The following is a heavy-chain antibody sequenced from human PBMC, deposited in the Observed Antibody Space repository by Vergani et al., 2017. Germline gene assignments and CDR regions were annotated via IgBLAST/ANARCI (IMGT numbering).Heavy chain of an antibody. D-gene: IGHD1-1*01. J-gene: IGHJ1*01. V-gene: IGHV3-30*03. CDR1: GFTSSYYG. Sequence: QVHLVESGGGVVQPGRSLRLSCVVSGFTSSYYGMHWVRQAPGKGLEWVAVISYDGTQKYYADSVKGRFTIPRDNSKSTLYLQMNSLRTEDTAVYYCATKSCGTPGCQIGYFREWGQGTLVNVPS. CDR3: ATKSCGTPGCQIGYFRE. CDR2: ISYDGTQK.